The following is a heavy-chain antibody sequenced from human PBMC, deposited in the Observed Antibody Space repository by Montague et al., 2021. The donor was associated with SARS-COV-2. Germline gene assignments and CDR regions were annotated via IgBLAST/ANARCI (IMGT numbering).Heavy chain of an antibody. V-gene: IGHV4-34*01. J-gene: IGHJ4*02. Sequence: SETLSLTCAVYGGSFSDNYWSWIRKPPGKGLEWIGEINHRGTSNYNPSLTRRVPISVDTSKNQFSLYLGSVTAADTAVYYCARGRQHFNMIVVVMTGGEYYFDYWGQGTLVTVSS. D-gene: IGHD3-22*01. CDR3: ARGRQHFNMIVVVMTGGEYYFDY. CDR2: INHRGTS. CDR1: GGSFSDNY.